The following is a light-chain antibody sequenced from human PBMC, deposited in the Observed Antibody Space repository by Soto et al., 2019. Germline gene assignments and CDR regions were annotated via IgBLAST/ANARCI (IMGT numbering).Light chain of an antibody. CDR2: GAS. CDR3: QQSNSWPRT. CDR1: QSVSSN. Sequence: EIVLTQSPGTLSLSPGERATLSCRASQSVSSNYITWYQQKPGQAPRLLIYGASTRASGIPARFSGSGSGTDFTLTISSLQSEDFAVYYCQQSNSWPRTFGQGTKVDIK. V-gene: IGKV3-15*01. J-gene: IGKJ1*01.